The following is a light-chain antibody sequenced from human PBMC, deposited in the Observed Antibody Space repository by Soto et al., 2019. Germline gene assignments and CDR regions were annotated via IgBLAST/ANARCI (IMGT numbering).Light chain of an antibody. J-gene: IGKJ2*01. Sequence: DIVLTQSPGTLSLSPGERATLSCRASQSVGSNYLAWYQQKPGQAPRLLIYGAFSRATGIPDRFSGSGSGTDFTLTSTRLETEDFAVYYCQHYGSTVYTFGQGTKLEIK. CDR1: QSVGSNY. V-gene: IGKV3-20*01. CDR2: GAF. CDR3: QHYGSTVYT.